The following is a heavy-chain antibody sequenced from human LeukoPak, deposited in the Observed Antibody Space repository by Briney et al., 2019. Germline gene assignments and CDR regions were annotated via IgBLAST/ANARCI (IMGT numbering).Heavy chain of an antibody. D-gene: IGHD6-13*01. CDR3: AREGKSRPGPRVAFDI. V-gene: IGHV3-48*04. CDR2: ISSSSSTI. Sequence: GGSLRLSCAASGFTFSSYSMNWVRQAPGKGLEWVSYISSSSSTIYYADSVKGRFTISRDNAKNSLYLQMNSLRAEDTAVYYCAREGKSRPGPRVAFDIWGQGTMVTVSS. CDR1: GFTFSSYS. J-gene: IGHJ3*02.